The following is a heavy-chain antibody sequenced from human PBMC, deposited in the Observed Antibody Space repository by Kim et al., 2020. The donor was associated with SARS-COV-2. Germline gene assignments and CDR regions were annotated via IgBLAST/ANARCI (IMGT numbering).Heavy chain of an antibody. J-gene: IGHJ6*02. D-gene: IGHD2-21*01. CDR2: IIPIFGTA. V-gene: IGHV1-69*13. CDR1: GGTFSSYA. Sequence: SVKVSCKASGGTFSSYAISWVRQAPGQGLEWMGGIIPIFGTANYAQKFQGRVTITADESTSTAYMELSSLRSEDTAVYYCARDPRSGFRGGGEDYYYYGMDVWGQGTTVTVSS. CDR3: ARDPRSGFRGGGEDYYYYGMDV.